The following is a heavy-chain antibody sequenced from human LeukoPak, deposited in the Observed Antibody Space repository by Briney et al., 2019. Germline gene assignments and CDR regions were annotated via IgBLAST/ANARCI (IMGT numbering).Heavy chain of an antibody. CDR3: ARGLRDGYNPDAFDI. D-gene: IGHD5-24*01. CDR2: IYTSGST. V-gene: IGHV4-4*07. J-gene: IGHJ3*02. Sequence: SETLSLTCTVSGGSISSYYWSWIRQPAGKGLEWIGRIYTSGSTNYNPSLKSRVTMSVDTSKNQFSLQLNSVTPEDTAVYYCARGLRDGYNPDAFDIWGQGTMVTVSS. CDR1: GGSISSYY.